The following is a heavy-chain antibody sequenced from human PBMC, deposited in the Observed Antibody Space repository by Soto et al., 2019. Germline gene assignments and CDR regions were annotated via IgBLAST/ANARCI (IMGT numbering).Heavy chain of an antibody. V-gene: IGHV4-31*03. Sequence: SETLSLTCTVSGASISGGNNYWSWIRQYPGKGLGWIGYIYNSGNTYHNPSLKSRVTISVDISKNHFSLRLSSVTAADTAVYFFALHGVSGGDAIDAWGQGTMVTVSS. CDR3: ALHGVSGGDAIDA. D-gene: IGHD4-17*01. CDR2: IYNSGNT. J-gene: IGHJ3*01. CDR1: GASISGGNNY.